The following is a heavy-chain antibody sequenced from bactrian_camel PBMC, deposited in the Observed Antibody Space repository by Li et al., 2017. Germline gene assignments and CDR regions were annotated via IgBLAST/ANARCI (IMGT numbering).Heavy chain of an antibody. CDR3: AAGSGVQSLSPSRYKY. CDR2: IYTGSGAT. V-gene: IGHV3S40*01. J-gene: IGHJ4*01. Sequence: DVQLVESGGGSVQAGGYLRLSCAASGYSYSRKYMAWFRQAPGKEREGVASIYTGSGATYYPDSVKGRFRISRDDAENTVYPQMNSLKPEDTAMYYCAAGSGVQSLSPSRYKYWGQGTQVTVS. CDR1: GYSYSRKY. D-gene: IGHD3*01.